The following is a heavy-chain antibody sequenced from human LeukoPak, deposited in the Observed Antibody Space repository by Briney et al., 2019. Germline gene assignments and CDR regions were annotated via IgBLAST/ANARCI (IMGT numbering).Heavy chain of an antibody. Sequence: ASVKVSCKASGYTFTSYGISWVRQAPGQGLEWMGWISAYNGNTNYAQKLQGRVTMTTDTSTSTAYMELRSLRSDDTAVYYCARDGEDSSGYDYYYYGMDVWGXXXTXXVSX. CDR1: GYTFTSYG. V-gene: IGHV1-18*01. D-gene: IGHD3-22*01. CDR2: ISAYNGNT. CDR3: ARDGEDSSGYDYYYYGMDV. J-gene: IGHJ6*04.